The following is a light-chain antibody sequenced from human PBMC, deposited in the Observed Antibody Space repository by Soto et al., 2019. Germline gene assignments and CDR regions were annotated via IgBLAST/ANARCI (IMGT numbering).Light chain of an antibody. CDR1: QSVGSY. CDR3: QQRSNWPGT. CDR2: DAS. V-gene: IGKV3-11*01. Sequence: EIVLTQSPATLSLSPGERAALSCRASQSVGSYLAWYQQKPGQVPRLLIYDASTRATGIPARFSGSGSGTDFTLSISSLAPEDCAVYYCQQRSNWPGTFGGGTKVEIK. J-gene: IGKJ4*01.